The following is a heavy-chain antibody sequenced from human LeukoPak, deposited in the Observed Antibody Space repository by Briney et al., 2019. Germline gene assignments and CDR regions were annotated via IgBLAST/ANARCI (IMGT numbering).Heavy chain of an antibody. V-gene: IGHV3-23*01. D-gene: IGHD3-10*01. Sequence: GGSLRLSCAASGFTFSSYAMSWVRQAPGRGLEWVSAISGSGGSTYYADSVKGRFTISRDNSKNTLYLQMNGLRAEDTAVYYCAKAPNYYGSGSYYDYWGQGTLVTVSS. CDR3: AKAPNYYGSGSYYDY. J-gene: IGHJ4*02. CDR2: ISGSGGST. CDR1: GFTFSSYA.